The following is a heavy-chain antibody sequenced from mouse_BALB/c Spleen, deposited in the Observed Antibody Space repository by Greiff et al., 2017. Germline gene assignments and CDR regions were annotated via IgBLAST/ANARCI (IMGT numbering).Heavy chain of an antibody. CDR1: GFSLTSYG. V-gene: IGHV2-9*02. Sequence: VKLMESGPGLVAPSQSLSITCTVSGFSLTSYGVHWVRQPPGKGLEWLGVIWAGGSTNYNSALMSRLSISKDNSKSQVFLKMNSLQTDDTAMYYCARDGSWWFAYWGQGTLVTVSA. CDR2: IWAGGST. D-gene: IGHD1-1*02. J-gene: IGHJ3*01. CDR3: ARDGSWWFAY.